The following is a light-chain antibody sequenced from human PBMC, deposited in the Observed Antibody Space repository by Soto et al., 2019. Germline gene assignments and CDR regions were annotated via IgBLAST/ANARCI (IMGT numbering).Light chain of an antibody. CDR3: QQYNNWRT. CDR1: QNIRTN. Sequence: EIVMTPSPATLSVSPVERATLSCRASQNIRTNLAWYQQKPGQAPRLLIYDASTRATGIPARFSGSGSGTEFTLTIRSLQSEDFAVYYCQQYNNWRTFGQGTKVDIK. CDR2: DAS. J-gene: IGKJ1*01. V-gene: IGKV3D-15*01.